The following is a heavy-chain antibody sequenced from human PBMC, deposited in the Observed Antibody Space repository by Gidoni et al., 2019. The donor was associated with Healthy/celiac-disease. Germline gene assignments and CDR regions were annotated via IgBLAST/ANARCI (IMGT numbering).Heavy chain of an antibody. CDR3: AKDLTDSSGWYPDY. D-gene: IGHD6-19*01. J-gene: IGHJ4*02. V-gene: IGHV3-30*18. Sequence: QVQLVESGGGVVQPGRSLRLSCAASGFTFSSYGMHWVRQAPDKGLEWVAVISYDGSNKYYADSVKGRFTISRDNSKNTLYLQMNSLRAEDTAVYYCAKDLTDSSGWYPDYWGQGTLVTVSS. CDR2: ISYDGSNK. CDR1: GFTFSSYG.